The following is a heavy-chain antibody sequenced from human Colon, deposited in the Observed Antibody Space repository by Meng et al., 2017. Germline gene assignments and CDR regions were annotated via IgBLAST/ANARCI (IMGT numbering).Heavy chain of an antibody. Sequence: QLQLVQSGSELRKPGASVKVSCNASGYSFTTFGINWVRQAPGQGLEWLGWINTNTQEPTYAQGFTGRYAFSLDTSVSTAYLQISSLESEDTAVYYCARKASGYSYSTNWGQGTLVTVSS. CDR1: GYSFTTFG. V-gene: IGHV7-4-1*02. J-gene: IGHJ4*02. CDR3: ARKASGYSYSTN. CDR2: INTNTQEP. D-gene: IGHD3-22*01.